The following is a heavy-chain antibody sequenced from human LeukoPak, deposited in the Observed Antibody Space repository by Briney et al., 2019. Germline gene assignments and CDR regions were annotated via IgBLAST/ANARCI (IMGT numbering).Heavy chain of an antibody. CDR1: GFTFSSYS. Sequence: PGGSLRLSCAATGFTFSSYSMNWVRQAPGKGLEWVSSISSSSSYIYYADSVKGRFTISRDNAKNSLYLQMNSLRAEDTAVYYCARAGGDGYNPNTYWGQGTLVTVSS. V-gene: IGHV3-21*01. D-gene: IGHD5-24*01. CDR2: ISSSSSYI. CDR3: ARAGGDGYNPNTY. J-gene: IGHJ4*02.